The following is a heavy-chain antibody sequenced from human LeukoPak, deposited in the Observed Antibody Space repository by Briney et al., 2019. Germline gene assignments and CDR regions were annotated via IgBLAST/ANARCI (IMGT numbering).Heavy chain of an antibody. CDR1: GFTFSSYV. CDR3: ARADCSSSTCYLRSSRFDP. V-gene: IGHV3-33*01. D-gene: IGHD2/OR15-2a*01. CDR2: IWYDGSNK. J-gene: IGHJ5*02. Sequence: GGSLRLSCAASGFTFSSYVMHWVRQAPGKGLEWVAVIWYDGSNKYYADSVKGRFTISRDNAKNSLYLQMNSLSAEDTAVYYCARADCSSSTCYLRSSRFDPWGQGTLVTVSS.